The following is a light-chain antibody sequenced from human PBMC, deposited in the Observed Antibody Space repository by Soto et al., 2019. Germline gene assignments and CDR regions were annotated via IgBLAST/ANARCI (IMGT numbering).Light chain of an antibody. V-gene: IGKV3D-15*01. CDR3: QQYNNWIT. CDR1: QSVSNK. J-gene: IGKJ5*01. CDR2: GAS. Sequence: EIVLTQSPATLSVSPGERATLSCRASQSVSNKLVWYQQKPGQAPRLLIYGASTRATGIPARFSGSGSGTEFTLTISSLQSEDFTVYYCQQYNNWITFGQGTRLEIK.